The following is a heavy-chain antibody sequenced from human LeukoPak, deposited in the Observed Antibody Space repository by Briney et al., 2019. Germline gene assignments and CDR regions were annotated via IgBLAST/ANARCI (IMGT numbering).Heavy chain of an antibody. Sequence: PGGSLRLSCAASGFTVSSNYMSWVRQAPGKGLEWVSVIYNGGSTYYADSVRGRFTISRDNSKNTLYLQMNSLRAEDTAVYYCARDPRLMTTGTSDIWGQGTMVTVSS. J-gene: IGHJ3*02. V-gene: IGHV3-53*01. CDR2: IYNGGST. CDR3: ARDPRLMTTGTSDI. D-gene: IGHD4-17*01. CDR1: GFTVSSNY.